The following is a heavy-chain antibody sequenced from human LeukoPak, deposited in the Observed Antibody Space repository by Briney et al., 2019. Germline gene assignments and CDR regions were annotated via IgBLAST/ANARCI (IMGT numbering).Heavy chain of an antibody. CDR3: ATTRGSYYYYYMDV. D-gene: IGHD5-24*01. CDR2: MIPIFGTA. V-gene: IGHV1-69*05. Sequence: SVKVSCKACRGTFSSYAISWVRQAPGQGLEGMGRMIPIFGTANYAHKFQGRVTITTHESTSTAYMELSSLRSEDTAVYYCATTRGSYYYYYMDVWGKGTTVTVSS. CDR1: RGTFSSYA. J-gene: IGHJ6*03.